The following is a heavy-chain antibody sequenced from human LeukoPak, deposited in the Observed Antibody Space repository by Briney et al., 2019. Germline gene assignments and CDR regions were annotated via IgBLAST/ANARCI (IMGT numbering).Heavy chain of an antibody. CDR2: NSSSCSYI. J-gene: IGHJ4*02. CDR3: ARDLGQQLCH. Sequence: GGSLRLSCAAPGFTLSSYSMNWVPQAPGKGAEWVSSNSSSCSYIYYPDPVKGRFTISIDNTKNSLYLQMTSLRAEDTAVYYCARDLGQQLCHWGQGTLVTVSS. V-gene: IGHV3-21*01. D-gene: IGHD6-13*01. CDR1: GFTLSSYS.